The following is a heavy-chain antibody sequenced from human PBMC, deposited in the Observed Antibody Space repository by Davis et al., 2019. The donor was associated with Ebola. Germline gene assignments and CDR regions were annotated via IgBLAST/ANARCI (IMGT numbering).Heavy chain of an antibody. D-gene: IGHD3-3*01. CDR2: ISSSGSTI. J-gene: IGHJ4*02. V-gene: IGHV3-11*01. Sequence: PGGSLRLSCAASGFTFSDYYMSWIRQAPGKGLEWVSYISSSGSTIYYADSVKGRFTISRDNSKNTLFLQMNSLKTEDTAVYYCTTTLDFWSGYSDYWGQGTLVTVSS. CDR1: GFTFSDYY. CDR3: TTTLDFWSGYSDY.